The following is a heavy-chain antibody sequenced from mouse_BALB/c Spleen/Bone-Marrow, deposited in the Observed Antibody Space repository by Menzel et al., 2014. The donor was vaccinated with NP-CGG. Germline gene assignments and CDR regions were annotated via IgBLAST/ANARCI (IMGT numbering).Heavy chain of an antibody. CDR2: INPESNTI. Sequence: EVKLVESGGGLVQPGGSLKLSCAASGFDFSRYWMSWVRQAPGKGLQWIGEINPESNTINYTPSLKDKFIISRDNAKNTLYLQMSKVRSEDTALCCCARLGYYGWFAYWGQGTLVTVSA. CDR1: GFDFSRYW. CDR3: ARLGYYGWFAY. D-gene: IGHD2-3*01. J-gene: IGHJ3*01. V-gene: IGHV4-1*02.